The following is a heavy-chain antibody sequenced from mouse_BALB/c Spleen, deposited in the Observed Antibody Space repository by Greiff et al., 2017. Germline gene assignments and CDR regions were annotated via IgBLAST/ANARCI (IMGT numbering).Heavy chain of an antibody. CDR2: ISSGGST. V-gene: IGHV5-6-5*01. J-gene: IGHJ4*01. CDR3: ASEGVYCGSSFCAMDY. CDR1: GFTFSSYA. D-gene: IGHD1-1*01. Sequence: EVHLVQSGGGLVKPGVSLKLSCAASGFTFSSYAMSWVRQTPEKRLEWVASISSGGSTYYPGSVKDRFTISRDNARNILYVQMSSLRSEDTAMYYCASEGVYCGSSFCAMDYWGQGTSVTVAS.